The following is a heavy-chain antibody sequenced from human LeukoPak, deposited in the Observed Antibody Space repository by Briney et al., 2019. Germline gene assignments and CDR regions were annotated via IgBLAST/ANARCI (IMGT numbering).Heavy chain of an antibody. CDR3: VRDLRWSFDY. CDR2: IDGSHSTI. CDR1: GFTFSTYI. Sequence: GGPLRLSCAASGFTFSTYIMNWVRQAPGKGLEWISYIDGSHSTIYYADSVKGRFTISRDNAKNSLYLQMNSLRAEDTAVYYCVRDLRWSFDYWGQGTLVTVSS. D-gene: IGHD4-23*01. V-gene: IGHV3-48*01. J-gene: IGHJ4*02.